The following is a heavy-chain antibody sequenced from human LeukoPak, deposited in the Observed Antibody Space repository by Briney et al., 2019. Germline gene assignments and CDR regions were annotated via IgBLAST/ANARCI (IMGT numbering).Heavy chain of an antibody. J-gene: IGHJ5*02. CDR1: GYTFTNYA. CDR2: INTNTGNP. CDR3: ARDRLVRGPNWFDP. V-gene: IGHV7-4-1*02. D-gene: IGHD3-10*01. Sequence: ASVKVSCKASGYTFTNYAINWVRQAPGQGLEWMGWINTNTGNPTYAQGFTGRFVFSLDTSVSTSYLQISSLKAEDTAVYYCARDRLVRGPNWFDPWGQGTLVTVSS.